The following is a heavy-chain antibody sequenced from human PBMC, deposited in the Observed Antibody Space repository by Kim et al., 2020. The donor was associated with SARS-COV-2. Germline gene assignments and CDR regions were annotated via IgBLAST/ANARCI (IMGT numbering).Heavy chain of an antibody. D-gene: IGHD3-16*01. Sequence: SETLSLTCSVSGGYINTSHYYWAWIRQPPGKGLEWIGTIYHRGSTYYNPSLKSRVTISVDTSRNQFSLKPASVTAADPAVYYCARRTEAGGYFDFWGQGSPVTVAS. CDR2: IYHRGST. J-gene: IGHJ4*02. V-gene: IGHV4-39*01. CDR3: ARRTEAGGYFDF. CDR1: GGYINTSHYY.